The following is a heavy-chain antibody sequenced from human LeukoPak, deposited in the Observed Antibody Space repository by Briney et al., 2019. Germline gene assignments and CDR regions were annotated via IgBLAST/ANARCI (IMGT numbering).Heavy chain of an antibody. CDR3: ARGAYDVWQQLSHWGYYYYYGMDV. CDR2: INHSGST. CDR1: GGSCSGYY. Sequence: SETLSLTCAVYGGSCSGYYWSWIRQPPGKGLEWIGEINHSGSTNYNPSLKSRVTISVDTSKNQFSLKLSSVTAADTAVYYCARGAYDVWQQLSHWGYYYYYGMDVWGQGTTVTVSS. D-gene: IGHD6-13*01. V-gene: IGHV4-34*01. J-gene: IGHJ6*02.